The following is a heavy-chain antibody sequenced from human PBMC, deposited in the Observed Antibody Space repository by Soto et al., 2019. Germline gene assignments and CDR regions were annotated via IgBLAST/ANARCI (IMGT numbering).Heavy chain of an antibody. Sequence: GRSLRLSCAASGFTFSDSYMSWIRQAPGKGLEWISYITFSGNTVYYADSLKGRFTISRDNAKNSLYLQMNRLRAEDTAVYYCARVSWREKYGMDVWGRGTTVTASS. V-gene: IGHV3-11*01. CDR1: GFTFSDSY. J-gene: IGHJ6*04. CDR3: ARVSWREKYGMDV. CDR2: ITFSGNTV.